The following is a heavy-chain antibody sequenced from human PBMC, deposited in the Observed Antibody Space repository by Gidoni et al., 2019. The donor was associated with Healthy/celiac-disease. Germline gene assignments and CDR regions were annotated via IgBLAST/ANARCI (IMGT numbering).Heavy chain of an antibody. CDR1: GGSISSSSYY. CDR3: ARHYYDSSGYYIPDY. Sequence: QLQLQESGPGLVKLSETLSLTCTVPGGSISSSSYYWGWIRQPQGKGLEWIGSIYYSGSTYYNPSVKSRVTISVDTSKNQFSLKLSSVTAADTAVYYCARHYYDSSGYYIPDYWGQGTLVTVSS. J-gene: IGHJ4*02. CDR2: IYYSGST. V-gene: IGHV4-39*01. D-gene: IGHD3-22*01.